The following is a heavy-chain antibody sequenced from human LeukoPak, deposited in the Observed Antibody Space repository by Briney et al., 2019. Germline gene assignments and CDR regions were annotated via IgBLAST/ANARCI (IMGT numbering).Heavy chain of an antibody. V-gene: IGHV1-2*02. J-gene: IGHJ4*02. CDR1: GYTFTGYY. Sequence: GASVKVSCKASGYTFTGYYMHWVRQAPGQGLEWMGWINPNSGGTKYAQKFQGRVTMTRDTSISTAYMELSRLTSDDTAVFYCARGMLRDYGDFDYWGQGTLVTVSS. CDR3: ARGMLRDYGDFDY. CDR2: INPNSGGT. D-gene: IGHD4-17*01.